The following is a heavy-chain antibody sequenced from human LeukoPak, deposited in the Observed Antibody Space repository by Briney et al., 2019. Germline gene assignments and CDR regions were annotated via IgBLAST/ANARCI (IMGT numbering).Heavy chain of an antibody. D-gene: IGHD3-22*01. J-gene: IGHJ4*02. CDR2: ISGSGDNT. V-gene: IGHV3-23*01. CDR1: GFTFSSYA. Sequence: GGSLRLSCAASGFTFSSYAMSWVRQAQGKGLEWVSGISGSGDNTYYADSVKGRFTISRDNSKNTLYVQVNSLGTEDTAAYYCAKGSYYDSSGSFYFDYWGQGTLVTVSS. CDR3: AKGSYYDSSGSFYFDY.